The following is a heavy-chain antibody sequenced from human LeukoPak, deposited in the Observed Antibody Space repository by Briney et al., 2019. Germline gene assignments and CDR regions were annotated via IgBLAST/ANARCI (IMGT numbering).Heavy chain of an antibody. CDR3: ARDTRFSSQRLGDAFDI. D-gene: IGHD2-15*01. Sequence: PGGSLRLSCAASGLTFSSYGMHWVRQAPGKGLEWVAVIWYDGSNKYYADSVKGRFTISRDNSKNTLYLQMNSLRAEDTAVYYCARDTRFSSQRLGDAFDIWGQGTMVTVSS. V-gene: IGHV3-33*01. CDR1: GLTFSSYG. CDR2: IWYDGSNK. J-gene: IGHJ3*02.